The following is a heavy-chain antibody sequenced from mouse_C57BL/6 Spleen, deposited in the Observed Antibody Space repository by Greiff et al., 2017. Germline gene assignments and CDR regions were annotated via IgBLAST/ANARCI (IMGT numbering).Heavy chain of an antibody. V-gene: IGHV5-16*01. CDR3: ARGEVYYDYDGYFDV. J-gene: IGHJ1*03. D-gene: IGHD2-4*01. CDR1: GFTFSDYY. Sequence: DVKLVESEGGLVQPGSSMKLSCTASGFTFSDYYMAWVRQVPEQGLEWVANINYDGSRTYYLDSLTSRFIISRDNAKNILYLQRSSLKSEDTATYYCARGEVYYDYDGYFDVWGTGTTVTVSS. CDR2: INYDGSRT.